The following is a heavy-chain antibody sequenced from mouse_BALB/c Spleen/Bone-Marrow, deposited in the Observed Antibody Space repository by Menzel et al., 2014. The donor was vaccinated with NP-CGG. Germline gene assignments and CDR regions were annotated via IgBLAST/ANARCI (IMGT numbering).Heavy chain of an antibody. V-gene: IGHV1-77*01. CDR3: AREGDPGAWFAY. D-gene: IGHD3-3*01. CDR1: GYTFIDYY. CDR2: IYPGSGNT. J-gene: IGHJ3*01. Sequence: QVQLQQSGAELARPGASVKLSCKASGYTFIDYYINWVKQRTGQGLEWIGEIYPGSGNTYYNEKFKGKATLTADKSSSTAYMQLSSLTSEDSAVYFCAREGDPGAWFAYWGQGTLVTVSA.